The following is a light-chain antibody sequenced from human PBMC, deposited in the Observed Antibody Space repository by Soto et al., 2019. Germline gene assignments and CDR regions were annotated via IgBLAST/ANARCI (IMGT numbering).Light chain of an antibody. CDR1: SSDVGGYHY. J-gene: IGLJ2*01. V-gene: IGLV2-14*01. CDR3: SSYTSSSTLV. CDR2: DVS. Sequence: QSALTQPDSVSGSPGQSIPISCTGTSSDVGGYHYVSWYQQHPGKAPKVMIYDVSNRPSGVSNRFSGSKSGNTASLTISGLQAECEDDDYCSSYTSSSTLVFGGGTKLTVL.